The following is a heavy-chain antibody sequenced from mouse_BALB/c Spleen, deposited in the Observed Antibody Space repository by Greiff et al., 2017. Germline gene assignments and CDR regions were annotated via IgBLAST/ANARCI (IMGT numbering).Heavy chain of an antibody. D-gene: IGHD1-1*01. CDR3: ARSGYYGSRGDWYFDV. Sequence: DVQLVESGGGLVQPGGSRKLSCAASGFTFSSFGMHWVRQAPEKGLEWVAYISSGSSTIYYADTVKGRFTISRDNPKNTLFLQMTSLRSEDTAMYYCARSGYYGSRGDWYFDVWGAGTTVTVSS. CDR1: GFTFSSFG. CDR2: ISSGSSTI. J-gene: IGHJ1*01. V-gene: IGHV5-17*02.